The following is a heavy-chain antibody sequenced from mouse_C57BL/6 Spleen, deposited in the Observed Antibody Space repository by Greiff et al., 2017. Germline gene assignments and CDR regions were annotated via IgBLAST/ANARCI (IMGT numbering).Heavy chain of an antibody. D-gene: IGHD2-3*01. CDR2: IHPNSGST. V-gene: IGHV1-64*01. CDR1: GYTFTSYW. CDR3: ARGTGYYFFDY. J-gene: IGHJ2*01. Sequence: QVQLQQPGAELVKPGASVKLSCKASGYTFTSYWMHWVKQRPGQGLEWIGMIHPNSGSTNYNEKFKSKATLTVDKSSSTAYMQLSSLTSEDSAVYDCARGTGYYFFDYWGQGTTLTVSS.